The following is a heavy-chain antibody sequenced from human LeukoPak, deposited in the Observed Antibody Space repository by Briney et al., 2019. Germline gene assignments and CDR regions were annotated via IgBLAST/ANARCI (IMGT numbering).Heavy chain of an antibody. D-gene: IGHD3-22*01. CDR2: IYYSGST. CDR1: GGSISSGDYY. J-gene: IGHJ1*01. CDR3: ARHRSSITMIDKEYFQH. V-gene: IGHV4-30-4*01. Sequence: SQTLSLTCTVSGGSISSGDYYWSWIRQPPGKGLEWIGYIYYSGSTYYNPSLKSRITISVDTSKNQFSLKLSSVTAADTAVYYCARHRSSITMIDKEYFQHWGQGTLVTVSS.